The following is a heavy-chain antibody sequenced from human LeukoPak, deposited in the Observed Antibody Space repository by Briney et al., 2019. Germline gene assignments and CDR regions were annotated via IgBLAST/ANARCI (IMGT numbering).Heavy chain of an antibody. V-gene: IGHV4-59*12. CDR3: AKDQWRSVSSGWYNWFDP. Sequence: SETLSLTCTVSGGSISSYYWSWIRQPPGKGLEWIGYIYYSGSTNYNPSLKSRVTISVDKSKNQFSLKLSSVTAADTAVYYCAKDQWRSVSSGWYNWFDPWGQGTLVTVSS. J-gene: IGHJ5*02. CDR2: IYYSGST. D-gene: IGHD6-19*01. CDR1: GGSISSYY.